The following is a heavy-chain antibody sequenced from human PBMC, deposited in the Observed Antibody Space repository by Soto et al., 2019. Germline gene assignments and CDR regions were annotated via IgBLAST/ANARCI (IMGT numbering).Heavy chain of an antibody. V-gene: IGHV3-21*06. CDR2: ISSSHSDI. J-gene: IGHJ4*02. CDR1: GFIFSSSG. CDR3: ARGGGSSNPLDY. Sequence: EVQLVESGGGLVKPGGSLRLSCAASGFIFSSSGMNWVRQAPGKGLEWVSFISSSHSDIYYADSMKGRFTISRDNAKNLLYLQMNSLRAEDTAVDYWARGGGSSNPLDYWGQGTLVTVSS. D-gene: IGHD1-26*01.